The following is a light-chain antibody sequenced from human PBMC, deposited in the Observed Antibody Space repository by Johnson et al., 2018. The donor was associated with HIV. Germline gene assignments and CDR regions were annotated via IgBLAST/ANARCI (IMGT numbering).Light chain of an antibody. Sequence: QSVLTQPPSVSAAPGQKVTISCSGSSSNIVNNSVSLYQQLPGTAPKLLIYDTNRRPSGIPDRFSGSKSSTSVTLGITGLPPGDEADYYWGTWDSSLSAYVFGTGTKVTVL. CDR3: GTWDSSLSAYV. V-gene: IGLV1-51*01. CDR2: DTN. CDR1: SSNIVNNS. J-gene: IGLJ1*01.